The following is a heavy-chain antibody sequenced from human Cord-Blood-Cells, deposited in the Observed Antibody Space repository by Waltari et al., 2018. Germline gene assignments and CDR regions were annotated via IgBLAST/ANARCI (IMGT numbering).Heavy chain of an antibody. V-gene: IGHV3-30*18. Sequence: QVQLVESGGGVVQPGRSLRLSCAAPGFTFSSYGMHGVRQAPGKGLEWVAVISYDGSNKYYADSVKGRFTISRDNSKNTLYLQMNSLRAEDTAVYYCAKDGKGGSYFDYWGQGTLVTVSS. CDR2: ISYDGSNK. D-gene: IGHD1-26*01. J-gene: IGHJ4*02. CDR3: AKDGKGGSYFDY. CDR1: GFTFSSYG.